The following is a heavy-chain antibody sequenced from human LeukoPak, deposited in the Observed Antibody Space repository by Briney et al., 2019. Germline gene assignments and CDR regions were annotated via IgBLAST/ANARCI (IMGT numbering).Heavy chain of an antibody. D-gene: IGHD4-11*01. J-gene: IGHJ4*02. CDR2: IYNGGST. Sequence: GSLRLSCAASGFTVSSNYMSRIRQPPGKGLEWIGYIYNGGSTNYSPSLNSRVTISVDRSKNQISLKLSSVTAADTAVYYCTSGNDYSNYYFDYWGQGTLVTVSS. CDR3: TSGNDYSNYYFDY. V-gene: IGHV4-59*02. CDR1: GFTVSSNY.